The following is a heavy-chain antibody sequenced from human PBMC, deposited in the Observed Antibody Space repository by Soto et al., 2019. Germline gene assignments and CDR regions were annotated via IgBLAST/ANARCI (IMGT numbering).Heavy chain of an antibody. CDR1: GFTVSDNY. D-gene: IGHD6-19*01. V-gene: IGHV3-53*04. CDR2: IYSGGST. J-gene: IGHJ4*02. CDR3: ARGLSSSDGFDY. Sequence: EVQLVESGGGLVQPGGSLRLSCAASGFTVSDNYMTWVRQAPGKGLEWVSVIYSGGSTYYADSVKGRFTISRHNSENTLYLQMSSLRGDDTAVYYCARGLSSSDGFDYWGQGTLVSVSS.